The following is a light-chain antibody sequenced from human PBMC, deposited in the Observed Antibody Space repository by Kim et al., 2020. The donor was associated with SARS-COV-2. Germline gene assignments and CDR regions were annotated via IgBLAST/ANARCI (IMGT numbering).Light chain of an antibody. CDR3: MQALQTPYT. V-gene: IGKV2-28*01. Sequence: APASISCRSSQSLLHSNGYNYFDWYLQRPGHSPQLLIYLGSNRASGVPDRFSGSGSGTDFTLKISRVEAEDVGVYYCMQALQTPYTFGQGTKLEI. CDR2: LGS. J-gene: IGKJ2*01. CDR1: QSLLHSNGYNY.